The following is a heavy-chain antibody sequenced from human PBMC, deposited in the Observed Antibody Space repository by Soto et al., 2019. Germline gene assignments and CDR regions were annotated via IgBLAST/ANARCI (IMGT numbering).Heavy chain of an antibody. Sequence: QVQLVQSGAEVKKPGASVKVSCKASGYTFTGYYMHWLRQAPGQGPEWMGWINPNSGGTKYAQKFQGRVTMTRDTSISTAYMELSRLRSDDTAVYYCSRDRFPSTRTRYSGSYWGYWGQGTLVTVSS. D-gene: IGHD1-26*01. CDR1: GYTFTGYY. CDR2: INPNSGGT. J-gene: IGHJ4*02. CDR3: SRDRFPSTRTRYSGSYWGY. V-gene: IGHV1-2*02.